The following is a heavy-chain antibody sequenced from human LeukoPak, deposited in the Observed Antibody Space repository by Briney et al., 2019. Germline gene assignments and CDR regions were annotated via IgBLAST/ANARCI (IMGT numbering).Heavy chain of an antibody. J-gene: IGHJ4*02. D-gene: IGHD6-13*01. V-gene: IGHV3-30*18. CDR2: ISYDGSNK. CDR3: AKRSAAGTVGYFDY. Sequence: PGRSLRLSCAASGFSFSSYGMHWVRQAPGKGLEWVAVISYDGSNKYYADSVKGRFTISRDNSKNTLYLQMNSLRAEDTALYYCAKRSAAGTVGYFDYWGQGSLVTVSS. CDR1: GFSFSSYG.